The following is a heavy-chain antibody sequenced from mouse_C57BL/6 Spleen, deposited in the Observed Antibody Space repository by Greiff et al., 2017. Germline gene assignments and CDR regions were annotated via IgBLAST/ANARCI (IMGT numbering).Heavy chain of an antibody. D-gene: IGHD1-1*01. CDR2: IDPETGGT. J-gene: IGHJ1*03. CDR1: GYTFTDYE. V-gene: IGHV1-15*01. Sequence: QVQLQQSGAELVRPGASVTLSCKASGYTFTDYEMHWVKQTPVHGLEWIGAIDPETGGTAYNQRFKGTAILTADKSSSTAYMELRSLTSEDSAVYYCTRSATTVVDWYFDVWGTGTTVTVSS. CDR3: TRSATTVVDWYFDV.